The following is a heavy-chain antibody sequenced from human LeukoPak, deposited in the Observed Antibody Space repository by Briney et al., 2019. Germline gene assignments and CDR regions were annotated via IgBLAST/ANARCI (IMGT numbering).Heavy chain of an antibody. V-gene: IGHV3-11*04. CDR2: ISSSGGTI. CDR3: ATSSSYD. J-gene: IGHJ4*02. D-gene: IGHD6-13*01. CDR1: GFSDAW. Sequence: GGSLRLSCAISGFSDAWMNWVRQAPGKGLEWVSYISSSGGTIYYADSLKGRFTISRDNAKNSLYLQMNSLRAEDTAVYYCATSSSYDWGQGTLVTVSS.